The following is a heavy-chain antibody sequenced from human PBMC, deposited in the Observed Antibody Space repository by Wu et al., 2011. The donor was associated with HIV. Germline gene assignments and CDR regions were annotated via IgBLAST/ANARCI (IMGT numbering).Heavy chain of an antibody. CDR2: IIPIFDTP. D-gene: IGHD1-14*01. CDR3: ARDGTGDDVTSYFDY. V-gene: IGHV1-69*08. J-gene: IGHJ4*02. Sequence: QVQLVQSGSGIKTPGSSVKVSCKASGGTFSSHTITWVRQAPGQGLEWMGRIIPIFDTPTYARQFQGRVTLTADKSTGTAYLELSSLTSEDTAVYYCARDGTGDDVTSYFDYWGPGTLVIVSS. CDR1: GGTFSSHT.